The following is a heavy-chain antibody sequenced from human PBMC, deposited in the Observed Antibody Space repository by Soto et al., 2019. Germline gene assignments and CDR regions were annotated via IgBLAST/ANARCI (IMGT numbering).Heavy chain of an antibody. D-gene: IGHD6-6*01. CDR2: IYPGDSDT. J-gene: IGHJ6*02. V-gene: IGHV5-51*01. CDR1: GYSFTSYW. CDR3: ARQRWEQLVQGGSYYYYGMDV. Sequence: GESLKISCKGSGYSFTSYWIGWVRQMPGKGLEWMGIIYPGDSDTRYSPSFQGQVTISADKSISTAYLQWSSLKASDTAMYYYARQRWEQLVQGGSYYYYGMDVWGQGTTVTVSS.